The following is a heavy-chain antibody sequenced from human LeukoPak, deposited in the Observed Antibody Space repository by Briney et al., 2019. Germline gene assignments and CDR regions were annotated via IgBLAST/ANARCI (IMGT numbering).Heavy chain of an antibody. V-gene: IGHV4-38-2*01. CDR1: GYSISSGYY. CDR2: IYHSGST. Sequence: SETLSLTCAVSGYSISSGYYWGWIRQPPGKELEWIGSIYHSGSTYYNPSLKSRVTISVDTSKNQFSLKLSSVTAADTAVYYCARQRDVLRFLEWLLYSDYWGQGTLVTVSS. J-gene: IGHJ4*02. D-gene: IGHD3-3*01. CDR3: ARQRDVLRFLEWLLYSDY.